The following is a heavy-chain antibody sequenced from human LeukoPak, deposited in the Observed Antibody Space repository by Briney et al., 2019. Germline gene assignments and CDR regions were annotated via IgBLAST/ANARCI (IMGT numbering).Heavy chain of an antibody. Sequence: PSETLSLTCTLSGGSISSSSYYWGWIRQPPGKGLEWLGSIYYSGSTYYNPSLKSRVTISVDTSKNQFSLKLSSVTAADTAVYYCARHSWIVVEEIDYWGQGTLVTVSS. CDR1: GGSISSSSYY. CDR2: IYYSGST. J-gene: IGHJ4*02. CDR3: ARHSWIVVEEIDY. D-gene: IGHD3-22*01. V-gene: IGHV4-39*01.